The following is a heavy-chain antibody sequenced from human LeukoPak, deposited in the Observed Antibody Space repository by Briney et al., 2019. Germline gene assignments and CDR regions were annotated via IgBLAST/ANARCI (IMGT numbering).Heavy chain of an antibody. Sequence: GGSLTLSCAGSGFTFSSYAMSWVRQAPGQGLEWVSVISDSGDYTSYADSVRGRFTISRDNSRNTLYLQMISLRPEDTAVYYCAKDTSIGKYCTNGVCSPFDYWGQGTLVTVSS. D-gene: IGHD2-8*01. CDR3: AKDTSIGKYCTNGVCSPFDY. CDR1: GFTFSSYA. V-gene: IGHV3-23*01. J-gene: IGHJ4*02. CDR2: ISDSGDYT.